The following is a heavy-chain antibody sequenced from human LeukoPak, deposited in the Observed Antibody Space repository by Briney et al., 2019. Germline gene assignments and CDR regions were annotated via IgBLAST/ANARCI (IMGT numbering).Heavy chain of an antibody. CDR1: GGFISSSNW. V-gene: IGHV4-4*02. CDR2: IYHSGST. D-gene: IGHD2-2*01. CDR3: ARSGYCSSTSCYLAYYYGMDV. J-gene: IGHJ6*04. Sequence: SGTLSLTCAVSGGFISSSNWWSWVRQPPGKGLEWIGEIYHSGSTNYNPSLKSRVTISVDKSKNQFSLKLSSVTAADTAVYYCARSGYCSSTSCYLAYYYGMDVWGKGTTVTVSS.